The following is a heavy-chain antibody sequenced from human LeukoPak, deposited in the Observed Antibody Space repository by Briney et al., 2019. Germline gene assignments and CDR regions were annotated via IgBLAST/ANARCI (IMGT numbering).Heavy chain of an antibody. Sequence: PGRSLGLSCAASEFTFDDYAMHWVRQPPGKGLEWVSGISWNSGAIGYADSVKGRFTISRDNAKNTLYLQMNSLRAEDTAVYYCVRDWGYDSSGYWQKYFDTWGQGTLVTVSS. V-gene: IGHV3-9*01. CDR1: EFTFDDYA. J-gene: IGHJ4*02. CDR2: ISWNSGAI. D-gene: IGHD3-22*01. CDR3: VRDWGYDSSGYWQKYFDT.